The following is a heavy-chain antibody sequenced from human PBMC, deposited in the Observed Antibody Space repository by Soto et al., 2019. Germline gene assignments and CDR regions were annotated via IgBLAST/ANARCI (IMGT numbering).Heavy chain of an antibody. CDR2: IYANGNT. CDR3: ARGRSNGAFD. D-gene: IGHD1-26*01. CDR1: GDSINNFY. V-gene: IGHV4-4*09. Sequence: QVQLQESGPGLVKPSETLSLICTVSGDSINNFYWSWIRQSPGKGLEWIAYIYANGNTNHNPSLKSRFAISIDTSKSQFSLNLTSVTAAXTAVYFCARGRSNGAFD. J-gene: IGHJ4*01.